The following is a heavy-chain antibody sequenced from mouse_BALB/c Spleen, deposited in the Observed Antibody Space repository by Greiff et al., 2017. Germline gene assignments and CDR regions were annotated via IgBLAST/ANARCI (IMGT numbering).Heavy chain of an antibody. V-gene: IGHV5-9-3*01. J-gene: IGHJ2*01. Sequence: EVQGVESGGGLVKPGGSLKLSCAASGFTFSSYAMSWVRQTPEKRLEWVATISSGGSYTYYPDSVKGRFTISRDNAKNTLYLQMSSLRSEDTAMYYCARPNWDLYYFDYWGQGTTLTVSS. CDR3: ARPNWDLYYFDY. CDR1: GFTFSSYA. CDR2: ISSGGSYT. D-gene: IGHD4-1*01.